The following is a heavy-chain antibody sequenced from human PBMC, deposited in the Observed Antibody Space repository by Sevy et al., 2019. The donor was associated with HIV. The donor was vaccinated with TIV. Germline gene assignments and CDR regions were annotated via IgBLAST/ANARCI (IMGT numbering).Heavy chain of an antibody. CDR2: IKEDDTVK. CDR1: GFSLETYW. V-gene: IGHV3-7*04. Sequence: GGSLRLSCAASGFSLETYWMNWVRQAPWKPLEWVANIKEDDTVKYYVDSVKGRFTIFRDNGRNLVYLVMNNLRVEDTALYYCVRAIQSEGSFWGQGTLVTVSS. J-gene: IGHJ4*02. D-gene: IGHD2-2*02. CDR3: VRAIQSEGSF.